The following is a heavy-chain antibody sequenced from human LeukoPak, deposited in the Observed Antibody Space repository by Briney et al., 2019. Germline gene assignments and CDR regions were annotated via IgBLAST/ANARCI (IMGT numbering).Heavy chain of an antibody. CDR3: ARGGGYASPIGY. D-gene: IGHD5-12*01. CDR1: GGSISTYY. Sequence: PSETLSLTCTLSGGSISTYYWSWIRQPPGKGLEWIGCIYHSGSTNYNPSLKSRVTISVDTSKNQFSLKLSSVTAADTAVYYCARGGGYASPIGYWGQGALVTVSS. CDR2: IYHSGST. J-gene: IGHJ4*02. V-gene: IGHV4-59*01.